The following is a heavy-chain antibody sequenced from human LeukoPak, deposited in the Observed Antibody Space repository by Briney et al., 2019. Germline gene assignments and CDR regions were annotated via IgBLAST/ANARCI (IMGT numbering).Heavy chain of an antibody. V-gene: IGHV3-23*01. Sequence: GGSLRLSCAASRFTFGSYAMSWVRQAPGKGLEWVSGISGSGGSTYYADSVKGRFTISRDNSKNTLYLQMNSLRSEDTAVYYCAHSSSWYSNGYYFDYWGQGTLVTVSS. CDR2: ISGSGGST. J-gene: IGHJ4*02. CDR3: AHSSSWYSNGYYFDY. D-gene: IGHD6-13*01. CDR1: RFTFGSYA.